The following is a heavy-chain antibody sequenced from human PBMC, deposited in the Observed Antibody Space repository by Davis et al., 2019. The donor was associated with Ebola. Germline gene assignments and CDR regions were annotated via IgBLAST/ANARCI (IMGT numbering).Heavy chain of an antibody. CDR2: ISSSSSYI. CDR3: APYCTGGVCNYGMDV. V-gene: IGHV3-21*01. D-gene: IGHD2-8*02. J-gene: IGHJ6*02. Sequence: GGSLRLSCAASGFTFSSYSMNWVRQAPGKGLEWVSSISSSSSYIYYADSVKGRFTISRDNAKNSLYLQMNSLRAEDTAVYYCAPYCTGGVCNYGMDVWGQGTTVTVSS. CDR1: GFTFSSYS.